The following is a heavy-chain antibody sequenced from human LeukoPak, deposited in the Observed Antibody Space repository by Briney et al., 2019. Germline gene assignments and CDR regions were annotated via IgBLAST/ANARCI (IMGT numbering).Heavy chain of an antibody. J-gene: IGHJ4*02. D-gene: IGHD3-3*01. CDR2: IYYSGNT. CDR3: ASMYYDFWSGSSGAFDY. CDR1: GVSIRSSPYY. Sequence: SEALSLTCTVSGVSIRSSPYYWGWIRQPPGRGLEWIGSIYYSGNTYFIPTLKSRGTISVDTSKNQFSLKLSSVTAADTAVYYCASMYYDFWSGSSGAFDYWGQGTLVTVSS. V-gene: IGHV4-39*07.